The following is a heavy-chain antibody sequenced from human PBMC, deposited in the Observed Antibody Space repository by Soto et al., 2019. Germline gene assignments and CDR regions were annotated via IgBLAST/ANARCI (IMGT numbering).Heavy chain of an antibody. CDR3: ARGLQVAGHYYYYGMDV. J-gene: IGHJ6*02. CDR1: GDSVSSNSAA. CDR2: TYYRSKWYN. V-gene: IGHV6-1*01. Sequence: SQTLSLTCAISGDSVSSNSAAWNWIRQSPSRGLEWLGRTYYRSKWYNDYAVSVKSRITINPDTSKNQFSLQLNSVTPEDTAVYYCARGLQVAGHYYYYGMDVWGQGTTVTVS. D-gene: IGHD6-19*01.